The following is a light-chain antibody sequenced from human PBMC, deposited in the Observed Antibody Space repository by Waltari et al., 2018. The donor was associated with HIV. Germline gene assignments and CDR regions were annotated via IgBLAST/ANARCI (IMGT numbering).Light chain of an antibody. V-gene: IGKV1-13*02. J-gene: IGKJ2*01. Sequence: AIQLTQSPSSLSASVGDRVTITCRASQGISSALAWYQQKPWKAPKLLIYEASSLESGVPSRFSGSGSGTDFTLTISSLQPADFATYYCQHFNSYPHTFGQGTKLEIK. CDR3: QHFNSYPHT. CDR1: QGISSA. CDR2: EAS.